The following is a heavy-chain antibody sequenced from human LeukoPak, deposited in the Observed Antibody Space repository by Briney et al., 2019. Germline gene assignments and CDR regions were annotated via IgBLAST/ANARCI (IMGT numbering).Heavy chain of an antibody. CDR2: INPNSGGT. V-gene: IGHV1-2*02. CDR1: GYTFTGYY. CDR3: ARDKVATIYYYYYGMDV. J-gene: IGHJ6*02. D-gene: IGHD5-12*01. Sequence: ASVKVSCKASGYTFTGYYMHWVRQAPGQGLEWMGWINPNSGGTNYAQKFQGRVTMTRDTSTSTAYMELSRLRSDDTAVYYCARDKVATIYYYYYGMDVWGQGTTVTVSS.